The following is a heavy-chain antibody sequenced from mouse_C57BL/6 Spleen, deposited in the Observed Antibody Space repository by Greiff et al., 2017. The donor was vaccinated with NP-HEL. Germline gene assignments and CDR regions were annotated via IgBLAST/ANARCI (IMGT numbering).Heavy chain of an antibody. CDR3: ARTYGYYAMDY. V-gene: IGHV1-42*01. Sequence: VQLKESGPELVKPGASVKISCKASGYSFTGYYMNWVKQSPEKSLEWIGEINPSTGGTTYNQKFKAKATLTVDKSSSTAYMQLKSLTSEDSAVYYCARTYGYYAMDYWGQGTSVTVSS. J-gene: IGHJ4*01. CDR2: INPSTGGT. D-gene: IGHD1-1*02. CDR1: GYSFTGYY.